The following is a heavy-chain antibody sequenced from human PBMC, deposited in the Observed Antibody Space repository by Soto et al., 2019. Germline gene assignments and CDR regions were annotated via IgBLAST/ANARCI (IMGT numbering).Heavy chain of an antibody. CDR1: GGSFSGYY. Sequence: SETLSLTCAVYGGSFSGYYWTWIRQPPGTGLEWIGEINHSGSTNYNPSLKSRVTISVDTSKNQFSLKLSSVTAADTAVYYCARQAYYYDSSGYYYHFDYWGQGTLVTVSS. CDR2: INHSGST. D-gene: IGHD3-22*01. J-gene: IGHJ4*02. V-gene: IGHV4-34*01. CDR3: ARQAYYYDSSGYYYHFDY.